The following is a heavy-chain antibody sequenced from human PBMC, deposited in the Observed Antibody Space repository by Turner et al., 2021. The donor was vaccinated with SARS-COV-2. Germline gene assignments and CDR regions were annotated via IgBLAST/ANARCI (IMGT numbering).Heavy chain of an antibody. CDR3: ARGTYYYDSSVYSGTNWFDP. J-gene: IGHJ5*02. CDR2: IRSRRRYI. V-gene: IGHV3-21*01. Sequence: EVQLVESGGGMVKPGGALRLSCAASRFTFSRYSMNGVRQAPGKGLGWGSSIRSRRRYIYYADSVKGRFTISRDNAKNSLYLQMNSLRAEDTAVYYCARGTYYYDSSVYSGTNWFDPWGQGTLVTVSS. CDR1: RFTFSRYS. D-gene: IGHD3-22*01.